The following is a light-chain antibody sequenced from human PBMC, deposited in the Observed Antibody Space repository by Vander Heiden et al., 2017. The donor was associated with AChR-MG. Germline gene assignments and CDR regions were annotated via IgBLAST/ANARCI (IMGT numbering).Light chain of an antibody. V-gene: IGLV3-1*01. Sequence: SSELAQPPSVSVSPGQKASITCFGDKLGDKYASWYHQKPGQYPVLVIYLDRKRTSGIPERFSGSNAGNTATLTISATQPMDGADYYCQEWDDSTVVFGGGTKLTVL. CDR1: KLGDKY. CDR2: LDR. J-gene: IGLJ2*01. CDR3: QEWDDSTVV.